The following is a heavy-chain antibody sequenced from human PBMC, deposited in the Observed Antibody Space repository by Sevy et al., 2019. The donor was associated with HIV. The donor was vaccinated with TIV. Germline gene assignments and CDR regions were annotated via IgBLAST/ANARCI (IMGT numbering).Heavy chain of an antibody. D-gene: IGHD1-1*01. J-gene: IGHJ1*01. CDR2: INTVGDT. Sequence: GGSLRLSCAASGFTFSIYDMHWVRQATGKGLEWISAINTVGDTYYPGSVKGRFTISRDNFQNSLFLQMNSLRPEDTAVYYCALERLSSDVAEYFQNWGQGTLVTVSS. CDR3: ALERLSSDVAEYFQN. V-gene: IGHV3-13*01. CDR1: GFTFSIYD.